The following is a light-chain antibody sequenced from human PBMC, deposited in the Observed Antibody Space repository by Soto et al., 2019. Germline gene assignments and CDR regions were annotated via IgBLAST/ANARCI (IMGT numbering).Light chain of an antibody. J-gene: IGKJ1*01. CDR1: QNVDHW. CDR2: DAS. V-gene: IGKV1-5*01. Sequence: GDRVTITCRASQNVDHWVAWYQQKPGKAPKLLIYDASNLESGVPSRFSGRGSGPEFTLTISSLQPDDFATYYCQRYNSNSRTFGQGTRV. CDR3: QRYNSNSRT.